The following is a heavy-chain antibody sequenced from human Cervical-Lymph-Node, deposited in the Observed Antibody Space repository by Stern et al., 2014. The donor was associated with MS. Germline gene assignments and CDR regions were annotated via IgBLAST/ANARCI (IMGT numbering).Heavy chain of an antibody. CDR2: ISPNNVGT. Sequence: VQLVESGAEVKNPGASVKVSCKASGYTFTDYYMQWMRQAPGHGLEWMGWISPNNVGTKSAQKFQGWVTMTRDTSTSTAYMELSRLRSDDTAIYYCARASTTANNYYDGVDVWGQGTTVTVTS. CDR3: ARASTTANNYYDGVDV. D-gene: IGHD1-1*01. J-gene: IGHJ6*02. CDR1: GYTFTDYY. V-gene: IGHV1-2*04.